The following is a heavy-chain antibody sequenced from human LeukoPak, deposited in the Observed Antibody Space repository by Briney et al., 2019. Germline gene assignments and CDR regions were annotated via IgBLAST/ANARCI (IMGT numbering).Heavy chain of an antibody. D-gene: IGHD3-22*01. CDR3: TGPNYYDSSGPHDAFDI. V-gene: IGHV4-59*01. CDR1: GGSISSYY. J-gene: IGHJ3*02. Sequence: SETLSLTCTVSGGSISSYYWSWIRQPPGKGLEWIGYIYYSGSTNYNPSLKSRVTISVDTSKNQFSLKLSSVTAADTAVYYCTGPNYYDSSGPHDAFDIWGQGTMVTVSS. CDR2: IYYSGST.